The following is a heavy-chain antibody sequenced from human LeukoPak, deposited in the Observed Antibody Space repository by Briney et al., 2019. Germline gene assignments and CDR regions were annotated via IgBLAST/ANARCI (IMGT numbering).Heavy chain of an antibody. D-gene: IGHD3-22*01. J-gene: IGHJ4*02. CDR2: ISYDGSNK. Sequence: GRSLRLSCAASGFTFSSYAMHWVRQAPGKGLEWVAVISYDGSNKYYADSVKGRFTISRDNSKNTLYLQMNSLRAEDTAVYYCAKDHGMIVVAPIDYWGQGTLVTVSS. CDR3: AKDHGMIVVAPIDY. CDR1: GFTFSSYA. V-gene: IGHV3-30*04.